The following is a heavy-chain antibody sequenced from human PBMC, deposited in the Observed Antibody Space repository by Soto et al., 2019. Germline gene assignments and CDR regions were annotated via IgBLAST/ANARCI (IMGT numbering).Heavy chain of an antibody. J-gene: IGHJ6*02. Sequence: ASVKVSCKASGDTRTDFSMHWVRQAPGQRPEWMGWLSVGSGDTKYSQKFQGRVTITRDTSARTAYMEPSNLRSEDTAVYYCATSEGDCGGGSCYNYFYYYGMDVWGQGTTVTVSS. CDR2: LSVGSGDT. D-gene: IGHD2-15*01. CDR1: GDTRTDFS. CDR3: ATSEGDCGGGSCYNYFYYYGMDV. V-gene: IGHV1-3*01.